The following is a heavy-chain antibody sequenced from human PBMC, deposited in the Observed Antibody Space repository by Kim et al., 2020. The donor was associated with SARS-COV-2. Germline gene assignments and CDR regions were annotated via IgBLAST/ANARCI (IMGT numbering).Heavy chain of an antibody. D-gene: IGHD4-17*01. J-gene: IGHJ6*03. Sequence: SETLSLTCAAYGGSFSDYYWSWIRQPPGKGLEWIGEINHNRSTKYNPSLGSRVTISVDTSKKQFSLKLTSVTAADTAVYYCARGSAGAPVTTSRYYFMDV. CDR2: INHNRST. CDR3: ARGSAGAPVTTSRYYFMDV. V-gene: IGHV4-34*01. CDR1: GGSFSDYY.